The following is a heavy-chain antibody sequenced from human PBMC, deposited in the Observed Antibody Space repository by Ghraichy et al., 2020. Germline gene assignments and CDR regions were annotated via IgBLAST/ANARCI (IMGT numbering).Heavy chain of an antibody. CDR2: INHSGST. CDR1: GGSFSGYY. V-gene: IGHV4-34*01. Sequence: SETLSLTCAVYGGSFSGYYWSRIRQPPGKGLEWIGEINHSGSTNYNPSLKSRVTISVDTSKNQFSLKLSSVTAADTAVYYCAHEGLGYCSGGSCYSLRNFYYYGMDVWGQGTTVTVSS. J-gene: IGHJ6*02. CDR3: AHEGLGYCSGGSCYSLRNFYYYGMDV. D-gene: IGHD2-15*01.